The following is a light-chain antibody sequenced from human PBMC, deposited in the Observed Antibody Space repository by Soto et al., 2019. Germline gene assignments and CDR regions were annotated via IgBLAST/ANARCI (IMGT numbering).Light chain of an antibody. V-gene: IGKV3-15*01. CDR2: RTS. CDR3: QQYNNWPWT. CDR1: QSISSN. J-gene: IGKJ1*01. Sequence: IWMTQSPSTRAVSPGERATLSCRASQSISSNLAWYQQKPGQAPRLLMFRTSSRATGVPPRFSGWGSGTQFALAISSLQPEDSALYYCQQYNNWPWTFGQGTKVDIK.